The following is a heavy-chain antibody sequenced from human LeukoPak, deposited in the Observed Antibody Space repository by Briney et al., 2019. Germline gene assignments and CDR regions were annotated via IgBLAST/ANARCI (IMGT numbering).Heavy chain of an antibody. Sequence: SETLSLTCAVYGGSFSGYYWSWIRQPPGKGLEWIGEIDHSGSTNYNSSLKSRVTLSVDTSKNQFSLKLNSVTAADTAVYYCTRGPGGSNKYYDAFDIWGQGTMVTVSS. CDR1: GGSFSGYY. CDR2: IDHSGST. CDR3: TRGPGGSNKYYDAFDI. J-gene: IGHJ3*02. V-gene: IGHV4-34*01. D-gene: IGHD2/OR15-2a*01.